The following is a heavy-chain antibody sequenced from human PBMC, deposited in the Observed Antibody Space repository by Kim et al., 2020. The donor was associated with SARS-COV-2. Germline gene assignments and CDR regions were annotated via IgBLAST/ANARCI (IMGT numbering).Heavy chain of an antibody. CDR2: IKSKTDGGTT. D-gene: IGHD3-10*01. V-gene: IGHV3-15*01. CDR3: TASPSDYYGSGSYYNLFNRAAPFDY. Sequence: GGSLRLSCAASGFTFSNAWMSWVRQAPGKGLEWVGRIKSKTDGGTTDYAAPVKGRFTISRDDSKNTLYLQMNSLKTEDTAVYYCTASPSDYYGSGSYYNLFNRAAPFDYWGQGTLVTVSS. J-gene: IGHJ4*02. CDR1: GFTFSNAW.